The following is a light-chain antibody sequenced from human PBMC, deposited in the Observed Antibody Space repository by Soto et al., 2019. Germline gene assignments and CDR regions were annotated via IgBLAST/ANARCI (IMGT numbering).Light chain of an antibody. CDR2: DTS. CDR3: QQRSNWPPIT. CDR1: QSVSSY. Sequence: EISLTQSPATLSLSPEEIATLSWRASQSVSSYLAWYQQKPGQAPRLLIYDTSNRATGIPARFSGSGSGTDFTLTISSLEPEDSAVYYCQQRSNWPPITFGQGTRLEI. J-gene: IGKJ5*01. V-gene: IGKV3-11*01.